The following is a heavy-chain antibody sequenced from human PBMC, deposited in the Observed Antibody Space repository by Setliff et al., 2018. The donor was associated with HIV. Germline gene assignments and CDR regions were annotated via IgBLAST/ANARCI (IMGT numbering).Heavy chain of an antibody. V-gene: IGHV4-59*13. J-gene: IGHJ6*03. Sequence: SETLSLTCTVSGGFIGTYYWSWIRQSPGKGLEWIGSVYYTGSTNYNSSLESRVTMSVDTSKNQFSLRLMSLTAADTAIYYCARGRVTLNGVAAGHHYMDVWGKGNTVTVTS. CDR3: ARGRVTLNGVAAGHHYMDV. CDR1: GGFIGTYY. D-gene: IGHD3-3*01. CDR2: VYYTGST.